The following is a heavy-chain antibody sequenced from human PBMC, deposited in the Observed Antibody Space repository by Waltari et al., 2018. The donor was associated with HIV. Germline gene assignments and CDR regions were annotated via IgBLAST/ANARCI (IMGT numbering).Heavy chain of an antibody. CDR3: ARDGHFYDSRPLDY. Sequence: VKLVESGGGVVKPGRSLRLSSAAHRCPFRPYVLHWVRQAPGKGLGGVAIVSYGGRNKYYADSVKGRFTISRDNSKNTVYLQMNSLRGEDTAVYYCARDGHFYDSRPLDYWGQGTLVTVSS. CDR1: RCPFRPYV. J-gene: IGHJ4*02. CDR2: VSYGGRNK. D-gene: IGHD3-22*01. V-gene: IGHV3-30*04.